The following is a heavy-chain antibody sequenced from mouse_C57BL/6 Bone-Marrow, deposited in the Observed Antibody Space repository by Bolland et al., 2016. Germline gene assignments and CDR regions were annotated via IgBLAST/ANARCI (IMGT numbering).Heavy chain of an antibody. Sequence: TNYNQKFKGKSTLTVDKSSSTAYMQLSSLTSEDSAVYYCARFHWGAMDYWGQGTLV. CDR2: T. D-gene: IGHD1-1*02. V-gene: IGHV1-69*01. CDR3: ARFHWGAMDY. J-gene: IGHJ3*01.